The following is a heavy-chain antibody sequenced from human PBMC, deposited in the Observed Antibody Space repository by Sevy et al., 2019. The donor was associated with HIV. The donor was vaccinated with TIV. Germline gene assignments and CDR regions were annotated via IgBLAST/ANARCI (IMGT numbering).Heavy chain of an antibody. CDR3: ARDSNEYGDYRLSYYFDY. Sequence: GSLRLSYAASGFTFNSYCMHWVRQAPIKGLEGVASIFYDGNNKYYADSVKGRFTISRDESKNTLYLQMNSLRAEDTAVYYCARDSNEYGDYRLSYYFDYWGQGALVTVSS. CDR1: GFTFNSYC. D-gene: IGHD4-17*01. V-gene: IGHV3-33*01. CDR2: IFYDGNNK. J-gene: IGHJ4*02.